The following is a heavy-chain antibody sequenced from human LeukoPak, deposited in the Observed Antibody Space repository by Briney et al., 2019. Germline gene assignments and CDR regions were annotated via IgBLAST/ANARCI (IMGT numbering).Heavy chain of an antibody. D-gene: IGHD3-22*01. J-gene: IGHJ3*02. CDR1: GYTFTGYY. Sequence: ASVKVSCKASGYTFTGYYMHWVRQAPGQGLEWMGWINPNSGGTNYAQKFQGRVTMTRDTSISTAYMELSRLRSDDTAVYYCALWEWLLLNVGAFDIWGQGTMVTVSS. CDR3: ALWEWLLLNVGAFDI. V-gene: IGHV1-2*02. CDR2: INPNSGGT.